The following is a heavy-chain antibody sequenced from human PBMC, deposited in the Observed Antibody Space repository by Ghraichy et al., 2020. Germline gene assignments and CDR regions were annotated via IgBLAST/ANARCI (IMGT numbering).Heavy chain of an antibody. J-gene: IGHJ6*02. CDR3: ARGHPSIWLRTYYYGMDV. V-gene: IGHV1-46*01. CDR1: GYTFTSYY. CDR2: INPSGGST. D-gene: IGHD5-18*01. Sequence: ASVKVSCKASGYTFTSYYMHWVRQAPGQGLEWMGIINPSGGSTSYAQKFQGRVTMTRDTSTSTVYMELSSLRSEDTAVYYCARGHPSIWLRTYYYGMDVWGQGTTVTVSS.